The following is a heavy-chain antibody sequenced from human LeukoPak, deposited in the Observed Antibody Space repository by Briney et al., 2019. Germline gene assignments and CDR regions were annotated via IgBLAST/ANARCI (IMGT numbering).Heavy chain of an antibody. J-gene: IGHJ4*02. CDR2: INHSGST. CDR1: GGSFSGYY. CDR3: ARGFTAYFDY. Sequence: SETLSLTCAVYGGSFSGYYWSWIRQPPGKGLEWIGEINHSGSTNYNPSLKSRVTISVDTSKNQFSLKLSSVTAADTAVYYCARGFTAYFDYWGQGTWSPSPQ. V-gene: IGHV4-34*01. D-gene: IGHD3-16*01.